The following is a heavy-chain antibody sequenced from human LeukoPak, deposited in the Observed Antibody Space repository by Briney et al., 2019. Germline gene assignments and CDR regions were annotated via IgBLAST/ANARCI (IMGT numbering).Heavy chain of an antibody. Sequence: SETLSLTCTVSGGSISSYYWSWVRQPPGKGLEWIGYVYSSGNTNYNPSLKTRVTISVDTSKNQFSLNLSSVTAPDTAAYYCARLHGGKGQYYFDYWGQGTLVTVSS. V-gene: IGHV4-4*08. D-gene: IGHD4-23*01. J-gene: IGHJ4*02. CDR1: GGSISSYY. CDR3: ARLHGGKGQYYFDY. CDR2: VYSSGNT.